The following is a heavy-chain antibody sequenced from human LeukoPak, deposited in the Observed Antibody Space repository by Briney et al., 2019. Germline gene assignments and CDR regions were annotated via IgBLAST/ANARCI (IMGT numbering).Heavy chain of an antibody. CDR3: AREGVY. V-gene: IGHV4-59*12. CDR1: GGSISSYY. CDR2: MYYSGST. D-gene: IGHD3-16*01. Sequence: PSETLSLTCTVSGGSISSYYWSWIRQPPGKGLEWIGYMYYSGSTNYNPSLKSRVTISVDTSKNQFSLKLSSVTAADTAVYYCAREGVYWGQGTLVTVSS. J-gene: IGHJ4*02.